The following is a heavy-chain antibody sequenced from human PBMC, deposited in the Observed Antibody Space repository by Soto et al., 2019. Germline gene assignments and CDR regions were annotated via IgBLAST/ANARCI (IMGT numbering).Heavy chain of an antibody. Sequence: QVQLMQSGAEVRKPGASVMVSCKTSGFAFTIYGISWVRQGPGQGLEWMGWISVDSDSTDYAQKFQGRVTLTTDASTTTAYMELRSLRPDDTALYYCARNGGSSSPLDYWGQGTLVTVSS. J-gene: IGHJ4*02. D-gene: IGHD6-6*01. CDR2: ISVDSDST. CDR1: GFAFTIYG. CDR3: ARNGGSSSPLDY. V-gene: IGHV1-18*01.